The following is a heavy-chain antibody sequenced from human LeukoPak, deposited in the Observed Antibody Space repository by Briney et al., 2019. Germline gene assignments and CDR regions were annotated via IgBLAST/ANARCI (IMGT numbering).Heavy chain of an antibody. CDR1: GGTFSSYA. J-gene: IGHJ3*02. CDR2: IIPILGIA. D-gene: IGHD6-13*01. V-gene: IGHV1-69*04. Sequence: GASVKVSCKASGGTFSSYAISWVRQAPGQGLEWMGRIIPILGIANYAQKFQGRVTITADKSTSTAYMELSSLRSEDTAVYYCARFRYSSSWYGFGAFDIWGQGTMVTVSS. CDR3: ARFRYSSSWYGFGAFDI.